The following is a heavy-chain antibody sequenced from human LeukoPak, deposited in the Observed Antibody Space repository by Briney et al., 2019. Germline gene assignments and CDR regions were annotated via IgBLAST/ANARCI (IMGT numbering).Heavy chain of an antibody. D-gene: IGHD3-10*01. CDR1: GYSFPSYW. CDR3: ARLFLWFAESQAANWFDP. Sequence: AGESLRISCKGSGYSFPSYWISWVRQMPGKGLEWMGRIDPSDSYTNYSPSFQGHVTISADKSISTAYLQWSSLKASDTAMYYCARLFLWFAESQAANWFDPWGQGTLVTVSS. J-gene: IGHJ5*02. V-gene: IGHV5-10-1*01. CDR2: IDPSDSYT.